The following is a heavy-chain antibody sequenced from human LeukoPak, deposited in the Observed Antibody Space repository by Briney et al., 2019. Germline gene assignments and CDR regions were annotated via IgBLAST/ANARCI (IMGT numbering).Heavy chain of an antibody. Sequence: SETLSLTCAVYGGSFSSYYWSWIRQPPGKGLEWIGEINHSANTNYNPSLKSRVTISVDSSKDQFSLKLSSVTAADTAVYYCARGPYASDAGYWGQGTLVTVSS. CDR1: GGSFSSYY. D-gene: IGHD2-2*01. CDR3: ARGPYASDAGY. J-gene: IGHJ4*02. CDR2: INHSANT. V-gene: IGHV4-34*01.